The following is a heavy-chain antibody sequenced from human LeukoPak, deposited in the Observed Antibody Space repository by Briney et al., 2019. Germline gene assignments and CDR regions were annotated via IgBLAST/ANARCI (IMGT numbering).Heavy chain of an antibody. V-gene: IGHV3-23*01. Sequence: PGGSLRLSCAASGFTFSSYAMSWVRQAPGKGLEWVSAISGSGGSTYYADSVKGRFTISRDNSKNTLYLQMNGLRAEDTAVYYCAKVNTSGYAIDYWGQGTLVTVSS. CDR3: AKVNTSGYAIDY. CDR2: ISGSGGST. D-gene: IGHD3-3*01. J-gene: IGHJ4*02. CDR1: GFTFSSYA.